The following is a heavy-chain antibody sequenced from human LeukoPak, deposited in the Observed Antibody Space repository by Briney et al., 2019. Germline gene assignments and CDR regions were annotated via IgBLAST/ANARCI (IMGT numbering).Heavy chain of an antibody. CDR2: ISGSGSST. CDR3: AKYGATAGTNYFDY. CDR1: XFIFSSYA. Sequence: GGSLRLSCAASXFIFSSYAMSWVRQAPGKGLEWVSSISGSGSSTYYADSVKGRFTISRDNSKNTLYLQMNSLRAEDTAVYYCAKYGATAGTNYFDYWGQGTLVTVSS. V-gene: IGHV3-23*01. D-gene: IGHD6-13*01. J-gene: IGHJ4*02.